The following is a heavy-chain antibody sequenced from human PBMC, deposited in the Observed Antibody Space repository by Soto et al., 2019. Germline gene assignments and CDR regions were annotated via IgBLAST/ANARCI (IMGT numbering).Heavy chain of an antibody. CDR1: GFSLTTSGEG. CDR3: AHRVLPMGCGLSTTTAIYFAF. CDR2: IYCADDT. D-gene: IGHD2-21*01. Sequence: QITLNESGPTQVKPRQTLTLTCTFSGFSLTTSGEGVGWIRQSPRKAPGWLGLIYCADDTRYSPTLNCRLTITKDTSKNQVVLPMADLDPAETARYYIAHRVLPMGCGLSTTTAIYFAFWDQGTPVAVSS. V-gene: IGHV2-5*02. J-gene: IGHJ4*02.